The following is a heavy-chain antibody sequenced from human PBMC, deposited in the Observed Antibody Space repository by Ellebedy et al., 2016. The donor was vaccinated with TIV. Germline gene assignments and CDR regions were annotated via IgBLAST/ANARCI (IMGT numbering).Heavy chain of an antibody. CDR2: IYTDETT. J-gene: IGHJ2*01. Sequence: GGSLRLSCAASEFTVSYNYMNWVRQAPGKGPEWVSGIYTDETTYYADSVRGRFTISRDNSKNTLYLQMNSLRAEDTAVYYCARASFFDVDLSGWYFDLWGRGTLVTVSS. CDR1: EFTVSYNY. V-gene: IGHV3-66*01. CDR3: ARASFFDVDLSGWYFDL. D-gene: IGHD3-16*02.